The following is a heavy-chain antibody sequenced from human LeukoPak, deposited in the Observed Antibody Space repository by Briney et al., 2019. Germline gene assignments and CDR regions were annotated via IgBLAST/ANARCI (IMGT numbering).Heavy chain of an antibody. CDR1: GFTVSSNY. Sequence: GSLRLSCAASGFTVSSNYMSWVRQAPGKGLEWIGYIYYSGSTNYNPSLKSRVTISVDTSKNQFSLKLSSVTAADTAVYYCARDLGWLPTGGDGAFDIWGQGTMVTVSS. D-gene: IGHD3-16*01. CDR2: IYYSGST. J-gene: IGHJ3*02. V-gene: IGHV4-59*02. CDR3: ARDLGWLPTGGDGAFDI.